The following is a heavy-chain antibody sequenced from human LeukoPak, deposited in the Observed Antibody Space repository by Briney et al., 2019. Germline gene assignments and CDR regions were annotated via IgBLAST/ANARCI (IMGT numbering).Heavy chain of an antibody. CDR2: MYHSGST. J-gene: IGHJ3*02. D-gene: IGHD3-22*01. V-gene: IGHV4-38-2*02. CDR1: GYSTSSYRY. Sequence: SETLSLTCTVSGYSTSSYRYWGWIRQPPGKGLEWIGSMYHSGSTYKNPSLTSRVTISVDTSKNQFSLKLSSVTAADTAVYYCARRDREGSFSSGYYGDAFDIWGQGTMVTVSS. CDR3: ARRDREGSFSSGYYGDAFDI.